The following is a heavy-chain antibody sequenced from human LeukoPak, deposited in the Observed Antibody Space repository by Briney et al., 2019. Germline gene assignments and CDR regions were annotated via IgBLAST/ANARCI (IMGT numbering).Heavy chain of an antibody. V-gene: IGHV1-69*13. CDR2: IIPIFGTA. CDR1: GGTFSSYA. Sequence: ASVKVSCKASGGTFSSYAISWVRQAPGQGLEWMGGIIPIFGTANYAQKFQGRVTITADESTSTAYMEPSSLRSEDTAVYYCARLNKGSSSWYWGHNWFDPWGQGTLVTVSS. D-gene: IGHD6-13*01. CDR3: ARLNKGSSSWYWGHNWFDP. J-gene: IGHJ5*02.